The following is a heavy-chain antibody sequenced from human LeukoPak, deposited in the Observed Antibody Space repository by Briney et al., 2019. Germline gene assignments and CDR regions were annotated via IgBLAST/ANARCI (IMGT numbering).Heavy chain of an antibody. CDR1: GFTFRSFA. V-gene: IGHV3-23*01. CDR3: ARDYGDYVWSRTSDYYFDY. D-gene: IGHD4-17*01. Sequence: PGRSLRLSCAASGFTFRSFAMSWVRQAPGKGLQWVSAISGSGGSTYYADSVKGRFTISRGNSRNTLYLQMNSLRAEDTAIYYCARDYGDYVWSRTSDYYFDYWGQGTLVTVSS. CDR2: ISGSGGST. J-gene: IGHJ4*02.